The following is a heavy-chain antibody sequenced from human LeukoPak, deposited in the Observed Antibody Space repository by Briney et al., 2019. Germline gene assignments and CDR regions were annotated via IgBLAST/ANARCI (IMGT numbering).Heavy chain of an antibody. CDR3: ARAPMIVVVFPPRLDD. CDR1: GYTFTGYY. CDR2: TNPNSGGT. J-gene: IGHJ4*02. D-gene: IGHD3-22*01. V-gene: IGHV1-2*02. Sequence: ASVKVSCKTSGYTFTGYYMHWVRQAPGQGLEWMGWTNPNSGGTNYAQKFQDRVTMTGYTSISTAYMELSRLTSDDTAVYYCARAPMIVVVFPPRLDDWGQGTLVTVSS.